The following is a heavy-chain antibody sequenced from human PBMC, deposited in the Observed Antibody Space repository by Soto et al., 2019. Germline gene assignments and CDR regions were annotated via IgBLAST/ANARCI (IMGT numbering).Heavy chain of an antibody. D-gene: IGHD4-17*01. CDR2: IYYSGST. Sequence: SETLSLTCTVSGGSISSGDYYWSWIRQPPGKGLEWIGYIYYSGSTYYNPSLKSRVTISVDTSKNQFSLKLSSVTAADTAVYYCARETTVTTFFSLGESDAFDIWGQGTMVTVSS. J-gene: IGHJ3*02. CDR3: ARETTVTTFFSLGESDAFDI. V-gene: IGHV4-30-4*02. CDR1: GGSISSGDYY.